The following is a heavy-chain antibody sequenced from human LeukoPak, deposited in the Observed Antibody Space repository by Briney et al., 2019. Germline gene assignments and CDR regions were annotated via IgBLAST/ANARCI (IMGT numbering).Heavy chain of an antibody. CDR2: ISSSGSTI. CDR3: AKDLEVVPAGVDY. J-gene: IGHJ4*02. D-gene: IGHD2-2*01. V-gene: IGHV3-11*01. Sequence: GGSLRLSCAASGFTFSDYYMSWIRQAPGKGLEWVSYISSSGSTIYYADSVKGRFTISRDNAKNSLYLQMNSLRAEDTAVYYCAKDLEVVPAGVDYWGQGTLVTVSS. CDR1: GFTFSDYY.